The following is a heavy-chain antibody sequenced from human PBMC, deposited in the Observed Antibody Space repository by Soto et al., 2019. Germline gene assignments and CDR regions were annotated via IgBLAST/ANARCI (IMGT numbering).Heavy chain of an antibody. Sequence: QVQLVQSGAEVKKPGASVKVSCKASGYIFTSYAMHWLRQAPGQRLEWMGWINAGNGNTKYSQKFQGRVTITRDTSASTAYMELSSLRSEDTAVYYCASEKIGAAIGVDFFDYWGQGTLVTVSS. J-gene: IGHJ4*02. CDR3: ASEKIGAAIGVDFFDY. CDR2: INAGNGNT. CDR1: GYIFTSYA. D-gene: IGHD5-12*01. V-gene: IGHV1-3*01.